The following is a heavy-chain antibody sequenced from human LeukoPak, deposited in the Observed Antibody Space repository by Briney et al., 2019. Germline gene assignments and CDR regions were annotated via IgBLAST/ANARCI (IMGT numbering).Heavy chain of an antibody. CDR2: IYTSGST. V-gene: IGHV4-61*02. Sequence: PSETLSLTCTVSGGSISSGSYYWSWIRQPAGKGLEWIGRIYTSGSTNYNPSLKSRVTISVDTSKNQFSLKLSSVTAADTAVYYCARHSGYHNWFDPWGQGTLVTVSS. J-gene: IGHJ5*02. CDR3: ARHSGYHNWFDP. D-gene: IGHD5-12*01. CDR1: GGSISSGSYY.